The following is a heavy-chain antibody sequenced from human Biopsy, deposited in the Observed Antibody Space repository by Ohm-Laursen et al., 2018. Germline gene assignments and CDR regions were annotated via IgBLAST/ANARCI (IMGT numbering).Heavy chain of an antibody. CDR1: GFNVNTNY. Sequence: GSLRLSCSASGFNVNTNYMSWVRQALGKGLEWVSVIYSDGSTSYADSVKGRFTISRDNSKNTVYLQMNSLRAEDTAVYYCARDLYGGYYNTTGYNDWAFDIWGQGTMVTVSS. CDR2: IYSDGST. D-gene: IGHD3-22*01. J-gene: IGHJ3*02. CDR3: ARDLYGGYYNTTGYNDWAFDI. V-gene: IGHV3-53*01.